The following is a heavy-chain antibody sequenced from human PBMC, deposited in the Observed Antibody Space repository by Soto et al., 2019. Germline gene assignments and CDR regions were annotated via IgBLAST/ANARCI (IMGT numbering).Heavy chain of an antibody. CDR2: IYSGGST. Sequence: GGSLRLSCAASGFTVSSNYMSWVRQAPGKGLEWVSVIYSGGSTYYADSVKGRFTISRDNSKNTLYLQMNSLRAEDTAVYYCARPVAGLNWFDPWGQGTLVTVSS. J-gene: IGHJ5*02. V-gene: IGHV3-66*04. CDR1: GFTVSSNY. CDR3: ARPVAGLNWFDP. D-gene: IGHD3-16*01.